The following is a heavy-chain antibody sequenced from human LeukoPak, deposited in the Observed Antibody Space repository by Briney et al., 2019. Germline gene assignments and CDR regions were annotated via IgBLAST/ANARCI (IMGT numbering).Heavy chain of an antibody. CDR2: ISSSSSTI. CDR3: ARGDSSLLFPSAYYMDV. J-gene: IGHJ6*03. Sequence: PGGSLRLSCAASGFTFSSYSMNWVRQAPGKGLEWVSYISSSSSTIYFADSVKGRFTISRDNAKNSLYLQMNSLRAEDTAVYYCARGDSSLLFPSAYYMDVWGKGTTVTVSS. V-gene: IGHV3-48*04. D-gene: IGHD2-15*01. CDR1: GFTFSSYS.